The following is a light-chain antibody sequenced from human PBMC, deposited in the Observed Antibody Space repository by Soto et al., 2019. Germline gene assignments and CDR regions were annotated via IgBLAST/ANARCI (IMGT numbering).Light chain of an antibody. Sequence: DIQMTQSPSTLAASVGDRVTITCRASQSTSDWLAWYQQKPGRAPKLLIYDASNLKSGAPSRFSGSGSGTEFTLTISSLQPDDFATYYCQQYNSYGTFGQGTKVDIK. J-gene: IGKJ1*01. CDR3: QQYNSYGT. CDR1: QSTSDW. V-gene: IGKV1-5*01. CDR2: DAS.